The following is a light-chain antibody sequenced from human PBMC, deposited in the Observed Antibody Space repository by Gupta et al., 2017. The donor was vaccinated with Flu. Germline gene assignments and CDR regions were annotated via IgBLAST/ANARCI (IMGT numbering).Light chain of an antibody. CDR2: KAS. CDR1: QSISSW. CDR3: QQYNSYSGT. J-gene: IGKJ1*01. V-gene: IGKV1-5*03. Sequence: PSIRSASVGDRVTLSCRASQSISSWLAWYQQKPGKARKLLIYKASSLESGVPSRFSGSGSGTEFTLTISSRQPDDFATYYCQQYNSYSGTFGQGTKVEIK.